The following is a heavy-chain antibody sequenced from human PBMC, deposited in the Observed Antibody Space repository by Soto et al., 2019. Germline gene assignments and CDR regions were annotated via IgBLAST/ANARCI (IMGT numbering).Heavy chain of an antibody. CDR1: GGSFSGYY. V-gene: IGHV4-34*01. CDR2: INHSGST. J-gene: IGHJ6*02. D-gene: IGHD2-15*01. CDR3: ASASLGDCSGGSCYSGYYYYGMDV. Sequence: QVQLQQWGAGLLKPSETLSLTCAVYGGSFSGYYWSWIRQPPGKGLEWIGEINHSGSTNYNPSLKSRVTISVDTSKNQFSLKLSSVTAADTAVYYCASASLGDCSGGSCYSGYYYYGMDVWGQGTTVTVSS.